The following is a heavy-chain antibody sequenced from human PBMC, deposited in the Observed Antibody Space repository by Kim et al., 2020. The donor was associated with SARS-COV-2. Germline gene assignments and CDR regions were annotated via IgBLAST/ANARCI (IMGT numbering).Heavy chain of an antibody. J-gene: IGHJ4*02. V-gene: IGHV4-38-2*02. CDR1: GYSISSGYY. CDR3: ARGSSLVGLDY. CDR2: IYHSGST. Sequence: SETLSLTCTVSGYSISSGYYWGWIRQPPGKGLEWIGSIYHSGSTYYNPSLKCRVTISVDTSKNQFSLKLSSVTAADTAVYYCARGSSLVGLDYWGQGTLVTVSS. D-gene: IGHD2-15*01.